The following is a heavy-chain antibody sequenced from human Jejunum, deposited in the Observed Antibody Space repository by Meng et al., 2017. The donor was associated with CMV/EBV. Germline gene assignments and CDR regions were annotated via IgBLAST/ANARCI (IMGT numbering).Heavy chain of an antibody. CDR3: LRGSGGSV. J-gene: IGHJ1*01. Sequence: QVQLQQWDAGLLKPSETLSLTCDVYGGSFSGYFWNSIRQLPGKGLEWIGEIPHRGSSAYNPSLKSRVSMSIDKSKNQFSLKLTSVTAADTAVYHCLRGSGGSVWGQGTLVTVSS. CDR1: GGSFSGYF. V-gene: IGHV4-34*01. D-gene: IGHD3-10*01. CDR2: IPHRGSS.